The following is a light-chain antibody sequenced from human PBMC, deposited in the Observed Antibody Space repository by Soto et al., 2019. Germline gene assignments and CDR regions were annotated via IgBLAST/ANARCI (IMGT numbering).Light chain of an antibody. V-gene: IGKV2-30*01. CDR2: KVS. J-gene: IGKJ2*01. CDR1: QSLLYRDGNTY. Sequence: DVVMTQSPLSLPVTLGQPASISCRSSQSLLYRDGNTYLNWFHQRPGQSPRRLIYKVSNRDSGVPDRFTGSGSGTDFTLQISRVEADDVGVYYCMQSIPWPQTFGHGTKLEIK. CDR3: MQSIPWPQT.